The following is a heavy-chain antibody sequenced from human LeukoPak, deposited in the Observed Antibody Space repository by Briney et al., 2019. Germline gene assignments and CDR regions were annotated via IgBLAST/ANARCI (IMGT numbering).Heavy chain of an antibody. J-gene: IGHJ4*02. CDR3: ASMDNWNAQVDY. D-gene: IGHD1-20*01. Sequence: SETLSLTCTVSGGSISGYYWSWIRQPAGKGLEWIGRIYTSGSTNYNPSLKSRVTMSVDTSKNQFSLKLSSVTAADTAVYYCASMDNWNAQVDYWGQGTLVTVSS. V-gene: IGHV4-4*07. CDR2: IYTSGST. CDR1: GGSISGYY.